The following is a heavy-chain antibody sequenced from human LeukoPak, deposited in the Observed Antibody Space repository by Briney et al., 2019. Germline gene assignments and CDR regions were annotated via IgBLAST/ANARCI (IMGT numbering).Heavy chain of an antibody. CDR3: ARDGSGWLNYFDY. V-gene: IGHV4-61*02. D-gene: IGHD6-25*01. J-gene: IGHJ4*02. CDR1: GGSISSGSYY. Sequence: PSQTLSLTCTVSGGSISSGSYYWSWIRQPAGKGLEWIGRIYTSGSTNYNPSLKSRVTILVDTSKNQFSLKLSSVTAADTAVYYCARDGSGWLNYFDYWGQGTLVTVSS. CDR2: IYTSGST.